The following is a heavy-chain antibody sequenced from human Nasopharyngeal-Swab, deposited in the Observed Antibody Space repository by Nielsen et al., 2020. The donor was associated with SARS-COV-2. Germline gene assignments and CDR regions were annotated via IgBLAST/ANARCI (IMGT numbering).Heavy chain of an antibody. V-gene: IGHV1-18*01. D-gene: IGHD1-7*01. Sequence: ASVKVSCKASVYTFPSYGISWVRQAPGQGLEWMGWISAYNGNTNYAQKLQGRVTMTTDTSTSTAYMELRSLRSDDTAAYYCARRELELRGYYYYYMDVWGKGTTVTVSS. CDR2: ISAYNGNT. CDR3: ARRELELRGYYYYYMDV. J-gene: IGHJ6*03. CDR1: VYTFPSYG.